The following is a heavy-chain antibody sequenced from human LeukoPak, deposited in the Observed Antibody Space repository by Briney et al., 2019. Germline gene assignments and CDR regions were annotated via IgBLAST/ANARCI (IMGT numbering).Heavy chain of an antibody. J-gene: IGHJ3*02. CDR2: TYHSGST. V-gene: IGHV4-4*02. Sequence: KSSETLSLTCAVSGGSISSSNWWSWVRQPPGKGLEWIGETYHSGSTNYNPSLKSRVTISVDTSKNQFSLKLSSVTAADTAVYYCARGYSYGNHDAFDIWGQGTMVTVSS. CDR1: GGSISSSNW. D-gene: IGHD5-18*01. CDR3: ARGYSYGNHDAFDI.